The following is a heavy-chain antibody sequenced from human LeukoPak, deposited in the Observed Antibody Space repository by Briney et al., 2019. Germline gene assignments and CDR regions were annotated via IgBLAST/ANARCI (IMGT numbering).Heavy chain of an antibody. V-gene: IGHV3-30*18. Sequence: PGRSLRLSCTASGFTLSSFGMHWVRQAPGKGLEWVAVISDDGSNTYYADSVKGRFTISRDNSKNTLYLQVNSLRTEDTAVYYCAKDANTATIIYWYFDLWGRGTLVTVSS. CDR2: ISDDGSNT. CDR1: GFTLSSFG. J-gene: IGHJ2*01. CDR3: AKDANTATIIYWYFDL. D-gene: IGHD5-18*01.